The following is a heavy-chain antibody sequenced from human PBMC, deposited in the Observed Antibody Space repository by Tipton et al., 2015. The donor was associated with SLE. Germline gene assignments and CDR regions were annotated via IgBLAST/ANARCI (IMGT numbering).Heavy chain of an antibody. Sequence: LSLTCTVSGGSISSGGYYWSWIRQHPGKGLEWIGYIYYSGSTYYNPSLKSRVTISVDTSKNQFSLKLSSVTAADTAVYYCARVAVAAAGLGYWGQGTLVTVSS. CDR1: GGSISSGGYY. V-gene: IGHV4-31*03. CDR3: ARVAVAAAGLGY. CDR2: IYYSGST. J-gene: IGHJ4*02. D-gene: IGHD6-13*01.